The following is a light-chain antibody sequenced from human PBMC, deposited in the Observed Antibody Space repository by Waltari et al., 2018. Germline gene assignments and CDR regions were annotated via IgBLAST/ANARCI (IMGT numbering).Light chain of an antibody. CDR3: EHFNNYPLT. CDR1: QDISHY. CDR2: AAS. V-gene: IGKV1-9*01. J-gene: IGKJ4*01. Sequence: DIQLTQSPSFLSASVGDRVTITCRASQDISHYLAWYHLRPGKAPKLLIYAASTLQGGVPSRFSGSGSGTDFTLTISSLQPEDFATYYGEHFNNYPLTFGGGTKVEIK.